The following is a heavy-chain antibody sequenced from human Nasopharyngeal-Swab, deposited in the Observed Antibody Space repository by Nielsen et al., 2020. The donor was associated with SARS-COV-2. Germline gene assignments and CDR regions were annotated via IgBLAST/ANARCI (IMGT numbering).Heavy chain of an antibody. CDR3: ARIGEGVYYYYGMDV. J-gene: IGHJ6*02. V-gene: IGHV5-51*01. CDR2: IYPGDSDT. D-gene: IGHD3-16*01. CDR1: GYSFTSYW. Sequence: GGSLRLSCKGSGYSFTSYWIGWVCQMHGKGLEWMGIIYPGDSDTRYSPSFQGQVTISADKSISTAYLQWSSLKASDTAMYYCARIGEGVYYYYGMDVWGQGTTVTVSS.